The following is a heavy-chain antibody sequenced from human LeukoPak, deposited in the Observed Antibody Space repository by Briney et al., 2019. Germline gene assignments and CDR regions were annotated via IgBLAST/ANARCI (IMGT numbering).Heavy chain of an antibody. CDR3: AREGYSSLEGFDP. J-gene: IGHJ5*02. CDR2: INPNSGGT. D-gene: IGHD6-13*01. V-gene: IGHV1-2*02. CDR1: GYTFTGYY. Sequence: ASVKVSCKASGYTFTGYYMHWVRPAPGQGLEWMGWINPNSGGTNYAQKFQGRVTMTRDTSISTAYMELSRLRSDDTAVYYCAREGYSSLEGFDPWGQGTLVTVSS.